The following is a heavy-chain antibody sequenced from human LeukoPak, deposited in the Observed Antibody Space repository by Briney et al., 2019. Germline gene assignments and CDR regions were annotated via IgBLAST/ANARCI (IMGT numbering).Heavy chain of an antibody. V-gene: IGHV4-59*01. CDR1: GAAISNYY. CDR2: IYNSRST. CDR3: ARDAYGDYNWFDP. J-gene: IGHJ5*02. D-gene: IGHD4-17*01. Sequence: SETLSLTCTVSGAAISNYYWNWIRQPLGKGLEWIGHIYNSRSTKYNPSLQSRVTMSVDTSKNQFSLNLSSVTAADTAVYYCARDAYGDYNWFDPWGQGTLVTVSS.